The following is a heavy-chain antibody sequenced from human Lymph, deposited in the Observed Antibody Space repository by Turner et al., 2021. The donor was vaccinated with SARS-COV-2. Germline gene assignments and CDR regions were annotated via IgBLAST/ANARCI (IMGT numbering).Heavy chain of an antibody. CDR3: ARMGSSSWYFDY. Sequence: EVQLVESGGGLVKPGGSLRLSCAASGFTFSYYWMSWVRQAPGKGLEWVANFKQDGSEKYYVDSVKGRFTISRDNAKNSLFLQMNSLRAEDTAVYYCARMGSSSWYFDYWGQGTLVTVSS. V-gene: IGHV3-7*01. D-gene: IGHD1-26*01. CDR1: GFTFSYYW. J-gene: IGHJ4*02. CDR2: FKQDGSEK.